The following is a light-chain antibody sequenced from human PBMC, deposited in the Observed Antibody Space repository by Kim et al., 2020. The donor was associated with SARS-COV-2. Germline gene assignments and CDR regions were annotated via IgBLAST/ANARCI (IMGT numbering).Light chain of an antibody. J-gene: IGLJ3*02. CDR2: NDN. CDR3: ATWDVSLNGWV. V-gene: IGLV1-44*01. Sequence: RRVTIYCSGSSSKRGSQFVNWHQPLPGAAPKVFSYNDNPRPSVVPDRFSGSRSGTSASLAISGLQSEDEADYYCATWDVSLNGWVFGGGTQRTVL. CDR1: SSKRGSQF.